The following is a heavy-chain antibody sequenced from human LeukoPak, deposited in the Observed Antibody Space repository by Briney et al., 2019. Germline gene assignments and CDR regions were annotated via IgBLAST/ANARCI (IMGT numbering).Heavy chain of an antibody. J-gene: IGHJ4*02. CDR3: ARGNARSWYFLY. V-gene: IGHV1-2*02. CDR1: GYTFTGYY. D-gene: IGHD6-13*01. CDR2: INPNSGGT. Sequence: GASVKVSCKASGYTFTGYYMHWVRQAPGQGLEWMGWINPNSGGTNYAQRFQGRVTMTRDTSISTAYMELSGLRSDDTALYYCARGNARSWYFLYWGQGTLVTVSS.